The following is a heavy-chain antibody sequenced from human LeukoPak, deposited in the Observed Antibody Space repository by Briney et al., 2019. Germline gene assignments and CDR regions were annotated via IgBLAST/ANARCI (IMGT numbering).Heavy chain of an antibody. D-gene: IGHD3-10*01. J-gene: IGHJ4*02. CDR1: GGSISSYY. V-gene: IGHV4-59*01. CDR3: ARDRGEDYYGSGGYLGRGALDY. CDR2: IYYSGST. Sequence: SETLSLTCTVSGGSISSYYWSWIRQPPGKGLEWIGYIYYSGSTSYNPSLKSRVTISVDTSKNQFSLKLSSVTAADTAVYYCARDRGEDYYGSGGYLGRGALDYWGQGTLVAVSS.